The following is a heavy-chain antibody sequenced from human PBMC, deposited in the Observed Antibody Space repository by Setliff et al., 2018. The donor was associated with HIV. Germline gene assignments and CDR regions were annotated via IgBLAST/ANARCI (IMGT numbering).Heavy chain of an antibody. CDR2: ISSSGNFT. D-gene: IGHD3-3*01. V-gene: IGHV3-21*01. J-gene: IGHJ4*02. Sequence: PGGSLRLSCAASGFIFNAYTMVWVRQAPGKGLEWVSSISSSGNFTYYTDSVKGRFTSSRDNAKNSLFLQMDSLRGEDTAVYYCARDPYWAFGVVILAPPLAYWGQGTLVTVSS. CDR3: ARDPYWAFGVVILAPPLAY. CDR1: GFIFNAYT.